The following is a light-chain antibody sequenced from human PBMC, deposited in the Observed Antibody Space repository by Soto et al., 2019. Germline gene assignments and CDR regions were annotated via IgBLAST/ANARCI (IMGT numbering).Light chain of an antibody. CDR3: SSYAGINNLGV. V-gene: IGLV2-8*01. CDR2: EVN. Sequence: QSALTQPPSASGSPGQSVTISCTGTSSGVGGYKYASWYQQHPGKAPKLMIFEVNKRPSGVPDRFSGSKSGNTASLTVSGLQAEDEADYYCSSYAGINNLGVFGTGTKLTVL. CDR1: SSGVGGYKY. J-gene: IGLJ1*01.